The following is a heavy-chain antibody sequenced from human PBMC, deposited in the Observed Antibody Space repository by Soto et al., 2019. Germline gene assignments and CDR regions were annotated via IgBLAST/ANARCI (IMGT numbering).Heavy chain of an antibody. Sequence: PSETLSLTCTVSGGSISSGGYYWSWIRQHPGKGLEWIGYIYYSGSTYYNPSLKSRVTISVDTSKNQFSLKLSSVTAADTAVYYCARAGLGYCSGGSCLNYYGMDVWGQGTTVTVSS. D-gene: IGHD2-15*01. V-gene: IGHV4-30-4*08. J-gene: IGHJ6*02. CDR3: ARAGLGYCSGGSCLNYYGMDV. CDR1: GGSISSGGYY. CDR2: IYYSGST.